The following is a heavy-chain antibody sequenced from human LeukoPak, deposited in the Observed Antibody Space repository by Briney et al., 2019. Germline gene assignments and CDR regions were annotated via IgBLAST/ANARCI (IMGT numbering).Heavy chain of an antibody. CDR3: AKRVGGNSGAFDM. CDR1: GFTFSSYG. Sequence: GGSLRLSCAASGFTFSSYGMNWVRLAPGKGLEWVAYILYDGRSENYAESVKGRFTISRDNSKSTLFLQMNSLRAEDSAVYYCAKRVGGNSGAFDMWGQGTMVTVSS. J-gene: IGHJ3*02. V-gene: IGHV3-30*18. D-gene: IGHD4-23*01. CDR2: ILYDGRSE.